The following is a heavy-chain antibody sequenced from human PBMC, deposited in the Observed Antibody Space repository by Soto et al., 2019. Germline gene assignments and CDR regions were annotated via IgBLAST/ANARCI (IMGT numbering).Heavy chain of an antibody. CDR1: GGSFSGYY. V-gene: IGHV4-34*01. J-gene: IGHJ3*02. Sequence: SETLSLTCAVYGGSFSGYYWSWIRQPPGKGLEWIGEINHSGSTNYNPSLKSRVTISVDTSKNQFSLKLSSVTAADTAVYYCARGASNNYSSGWYGGRNAFDIWGQGTMVTVSS. CDR2: INHSGST. CDR3: ARGASNNYSSGWYGGRNAFDI. D-gene: IGHD6-19*01.